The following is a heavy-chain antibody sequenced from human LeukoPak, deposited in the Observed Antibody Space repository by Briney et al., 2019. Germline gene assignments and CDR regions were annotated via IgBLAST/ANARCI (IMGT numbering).Heavy chain of an antibody. CDR2: IYTSGST. CDR3: ARSYYGSGSYQGY. J-gene: IGHJ4*02. Sequence: SQTLSLTCTVSGGSISSGSYYWNWIRQPAGKGLEWIGHIYTSGSTNYNPSLKSRVTISVDTSENQLFLKLSSVTAADTAVYYCARSYYGSGSYQGYWGQGTLVTVSS. CDR1: GGSISSGSYY. V-gene: IGHV4-61*09. D-gene: IGHD3-10*01.